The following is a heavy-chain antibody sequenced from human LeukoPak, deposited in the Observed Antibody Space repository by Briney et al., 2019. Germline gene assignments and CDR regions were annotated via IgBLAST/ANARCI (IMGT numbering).Heavy chain of an antibody. V-gene: IGHV3-23*01. CDR3: ASRSYGSGSYYWYFDL. CDR2: ISGSGGST. J-gene: IGHJ2*01. Sequence: HAGGSLRLPCAASGFTFSSYAMSWVRQAPGKGLEWVSAISGSGGSTYYADSVKGRFTISRDNSKNTLYLQMNSLRAEDTAVYYCASRSYGSGSYYWYFDLWGRGTLVTVSS. D-gene: IGHD3-10*01. CDR1: GFTFSSYA.